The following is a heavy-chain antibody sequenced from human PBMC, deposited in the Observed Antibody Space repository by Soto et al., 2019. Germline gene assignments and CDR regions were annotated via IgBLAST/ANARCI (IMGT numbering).Heavy chain of an antibody. CDR3: ASHYYYGSGSYSWFDP. V-gene: IGHV5-10-1*01. CDR2: IDPSDSYT. Sequence: GESLKISCKGSGYSFTSYWISWVRQMPGKGLEWMGRIDPSDSYTNYSPSFQGHVTISADKSISTAYLQWSSLKASDTAMYYCASHYYYGSGSYSWFDPWGQGTLVTAPQ. D-gene: IGHD3-10*01. CDR1: GYSFTSYW. J-gene: IGHJ5*02.